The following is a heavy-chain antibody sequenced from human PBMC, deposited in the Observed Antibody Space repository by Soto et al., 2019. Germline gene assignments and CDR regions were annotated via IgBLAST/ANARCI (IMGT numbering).Heavy chain of an antibody. Sequence: ASVKVSCKASGGTFSSYAISWVRQAPGQGLEWMGGIIPIFGTANYAQKFQGRVTITADESTSTAYMELSSLSSEDTAVYYCARDEPITIFGVVIISGWFDPWGQGTLVTVSS. J-gene: IGHJ5*02. CDR3: ARDEPITIFGVVIISGWFDP. CDR1: GGTFSSYA. CDR2: IIPIFGTA. V-gene: IGHV1-69*13. D-gene: IGHD3-3*01.